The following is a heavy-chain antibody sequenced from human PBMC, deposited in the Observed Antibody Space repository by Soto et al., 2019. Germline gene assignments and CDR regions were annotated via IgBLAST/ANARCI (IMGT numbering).Heavy chain of an antibody. D-gene: IGHD6-13*01. J-gene: IGHJ5*02. CDR1: GFTFSSYE. CDR2: ISSSGSTI. Sequence: LRLSCAASGFTFSSYEMNWVRQAPGKGLEWVSYISSSGSTIYYADSVKGRFTISRDNAKNSLYLQMNSLRAEDTAVYYCARVGVIVAAAGTCHWFDPWGQGTLVTVSS. CDR3: ARVGVIVAAAGTCHWFDP. V-gene: IGHV3-48*03.